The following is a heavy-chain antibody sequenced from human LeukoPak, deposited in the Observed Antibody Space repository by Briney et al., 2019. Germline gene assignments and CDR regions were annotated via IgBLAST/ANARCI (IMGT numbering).Heavy chain of an antibody. J-gene: IGHJ6*04. V-gene: IGHV3-23*01. D-gene: IGHD3-22*01. CDR3: ARGPTMKMDV. Sequence: GGSLRLSCAASGFTFSNYAMSWVRQAPGKGLEWVSPISGSGGSTYYADSVKGRFTISRDNAKNSLYLQMNSLRAEDTAVYYCARGPTMKMDVWGKGTTVTVSS. CDR1: GFTFSNYA. CDR2: ISGSGGST.